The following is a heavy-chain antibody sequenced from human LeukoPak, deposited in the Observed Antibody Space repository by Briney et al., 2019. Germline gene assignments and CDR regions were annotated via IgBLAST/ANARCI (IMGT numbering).Heavy chain of an antibody. V-gene: IGHV1-69*13. CDR3: AGPAATYSAAFDY. CDR1: GGTFSSYA. CDR2: IIPIFGTA. D-gene: IGHD2-2*01. J-gene: IGHJ4*02. Sequence: SVKVSCKASGGTFSSYAISWVRQAPGQGLEWMGGIIPIFGTANYAQKFQGRVTITADESTSTAYMELSSLRSEDTAVYYCAGPAATYSAAFDYWGQGTLVTVSS.